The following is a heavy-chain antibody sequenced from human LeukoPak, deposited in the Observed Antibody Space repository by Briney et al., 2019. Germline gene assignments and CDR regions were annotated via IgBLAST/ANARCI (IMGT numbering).Heavy chain of an antibody. Sequence: RGSLCLSCAASGFTFSSYRLSWVRQAQGKGLEWVAVIWYDESNKYYADSVKGRFTISRDNSKNTLYLQMNSLRAEDTAVYDCARESRPAADYYFDYWGQGTLVTVSS. V-gene: IGHV3-33*08. D-gene: IGHD2-2*01. CDR2: IWYDESNK. CDR1: GFTFSSYR. CDR3: ARESRPAADYYFDY. J-gene: IGHJ4*02.